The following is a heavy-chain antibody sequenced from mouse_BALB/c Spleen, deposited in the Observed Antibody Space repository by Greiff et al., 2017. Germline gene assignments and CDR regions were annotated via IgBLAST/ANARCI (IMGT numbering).Heavy chain of an antibody. D-gene: IGHD1-2*01. Sequence: EVKLEESGGGLVQPGESLKLSCESNEYEFPSHDMSWVRKTPEKRLELVAAINSDGGSTYYPDTMERRFIISRDNTKKTLYLQMSSLRSEDTALYYCALTTATSAWFAYWGQGTLVTVSA. V-gene: IGHV5-2*03. J-gene: IGHJ3*01. CDR1: EYEFPSHD. CDR3: ALTTATSAWFAY. CDR2: INSDGGST.